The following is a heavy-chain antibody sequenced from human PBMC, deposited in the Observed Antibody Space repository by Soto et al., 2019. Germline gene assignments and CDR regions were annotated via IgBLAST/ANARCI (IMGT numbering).Heavy chain of an antibody. V-gene: IGHV1-69*01. CDR1: GGTFSSYT. D-gene: IGHD3-22*01. J-gene: IGHJ4*02. CDR3: ARDGALYDSRAYYYLY. CDR2: ITPMFGTR. Sequence: QVQLVQSGAEVKKPGSSVKVSCKASGGTFSSYTITWVRQAPGQGLEWMGGITPMFGTRNYAQKFRGRVTITADDSTSTAYMELRSLRSEDTAMYFCARDGALYDSRAYYYLYWGQGTLVTVSS.